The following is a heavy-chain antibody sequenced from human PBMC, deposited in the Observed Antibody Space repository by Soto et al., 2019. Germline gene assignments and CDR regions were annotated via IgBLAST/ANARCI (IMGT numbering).Heavy chain of an antibody. D-gene: IGHD3-10*01. CDR2: ISYDGSNK. CDR3: AKDMGDYGSGSDGMDV. CDR1: GFTFSSYG. J-gene: IGHJ6*02. Sequence: GGSLRLSCAASGFTFSSYGMHWVRQAPGKGLEWVAVISYDGSNKYYADSVKGRFTISRDNSKNTLYLQMNSLRAEDTAVYYCAKDMGDYGSGSDGMDVWGQGTTVTVSS. V-gene: IGHV3-30*18.